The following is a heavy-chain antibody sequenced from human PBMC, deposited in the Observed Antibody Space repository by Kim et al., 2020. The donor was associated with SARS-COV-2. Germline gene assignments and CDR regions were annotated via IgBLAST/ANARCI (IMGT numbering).Heavy chain of an antibody. Sequence: GGSLRLSCAASGFTFSSYGMHWVRQAPGKGLEWVAVISYDGSNKNYVDSVKGRFTISRDNSKNTLYLQMNSLRAEDTAVYYCARDIASYRSGGIYYYYG. V-gene: IGHV3-30*04. CDR1: GFTFSSYG. D-gene: IGHD6-19*01. CDR3: ARDIASYRSGGIYYYYG. J-gene: IGHJ6*01. CDR2: ISYDGSNK.